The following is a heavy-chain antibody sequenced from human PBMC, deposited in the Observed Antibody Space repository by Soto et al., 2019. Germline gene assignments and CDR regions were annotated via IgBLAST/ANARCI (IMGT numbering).Heavy chain of an antibody. CDR2: ITPYNGKT. V-gene: IGHV1-18*01. J-gene: IGHJ4*02. D-gene: IGHD2-2*01. CDR1: GYTFITYG. CDR3: ARDTSHYFDH. Sequence: ASVKVSCKASGYTFITYGVTWVRQAPGQGLEWMGWITPYNGKTHYAQKFQDRVTMTRDTAATTSYMELRSLTSDDSAMYFCARDTSHYFDHWGQGILVTVSS.